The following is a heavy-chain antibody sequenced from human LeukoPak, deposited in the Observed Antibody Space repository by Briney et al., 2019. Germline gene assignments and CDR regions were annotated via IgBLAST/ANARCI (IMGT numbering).Heavy chain of an antibody. CDR3: ARSYDSSGYYYYAFDI. D-gene: IGHD3-22*01. CDR1: GGSISSHY. CDR2: IYYSGST. J-gene: IGHJ3*02. Sequence: SETLSLTCTVSGGSISSHYWSWIRQPPGKGLEWIGHIYYSGSTKYNPSLKSRVTISVDTSKSQFSLKLSSVTAADTAVYYCARSYDSSGYYYYAFDIWGQGTMVTVSS. V-gene: IGHV4-59*11.